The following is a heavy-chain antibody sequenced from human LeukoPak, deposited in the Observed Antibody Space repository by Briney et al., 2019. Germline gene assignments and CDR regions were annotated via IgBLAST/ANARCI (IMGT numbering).Heavy chain of an antibody. J-gene: IGHJ6*02. D-gene: IGHD3-3*01. CDR2: ISAYSGNT. V-gene: IGHV1-18*01. CDR1: GYTFTSYG. Sequence: ASVKVSCKASGYTFTSYGISWVRQAPVQGLEWMGWISAYSGNTNYAQKLQGRVTMTTDTSTSTAYMELRSLRSDDTAVYYCARDVLRFLEWLPINYYFYGMDVWGQGTTVTVSS. CDR3: ARDVLRFLEWLPINYYFYGMDV.